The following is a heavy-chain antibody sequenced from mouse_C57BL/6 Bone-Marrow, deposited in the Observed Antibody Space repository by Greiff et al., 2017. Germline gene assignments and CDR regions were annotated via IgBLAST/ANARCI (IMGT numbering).Heavy chain of an antibody. CDR2: IDPVDGDT. J-gene: IGHJ4*01. Sequence: VQLQQSGAELVRPGASVKLSCTASGFNIKDYYMHWVNQRPDQGLEWIGRIDPVDGDTEYAPKFQGKATMTADTSSNTAYLQLSSLTSEDTAVYYFTYTYYGSVMDYWGQGTSVTVSS. D-gene: IGHD1-1*01. CDR1: GFNIKDYY. V-gene: IGHV14-1*01. CDR3: TYTYYGSVMDY.